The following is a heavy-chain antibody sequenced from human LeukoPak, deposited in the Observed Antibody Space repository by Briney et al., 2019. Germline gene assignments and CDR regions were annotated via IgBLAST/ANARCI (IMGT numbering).Heavy chain of an antibody. CDR3: ARDYDILTGYFRGGFDY. V-gene: IGHV3-11*05. Sequence: PGGSLRLSCAASGFTFSDYYMSWIRQAPGKGLEWISYINSSSSDTNYADSVKGRFTISRDNAKKSLYLQMNSLRAEDTAVYYCARDYDILTGYFRGGFDYWGQGTLVTVSS. D-gene: IGHD3-9*01. CDR2: INSSSSDT. J-gene: IGHJ4*02. CDR1: GFTFSDYY.